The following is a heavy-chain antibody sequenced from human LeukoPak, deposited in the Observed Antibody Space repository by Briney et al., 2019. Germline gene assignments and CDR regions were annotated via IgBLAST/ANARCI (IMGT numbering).Heavy chain of an antibody. CDR1: AFTFSDYY. CDR3: ARRGVYSYGFDY. D-gene: IGHD5-18*01. J-gene: IGHJ4*02. V-gene: IGHV3-11*01. Sequence: GGSLRLSCAASAFTFSDYYMSWIRQAPGKVLEWISYISSSGSTIYYADSVKGRFTISRDNAKNSLSLQMNSLRAEDTAVYYCARRGVYSYGFDYWGQGTLVTVSP. CDR2: ISSSGSTI.